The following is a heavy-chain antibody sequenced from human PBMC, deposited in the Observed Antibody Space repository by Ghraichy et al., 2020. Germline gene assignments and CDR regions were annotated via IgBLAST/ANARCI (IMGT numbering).Heavy chain of an antibody. J-gene: IGHJ3*02. CDR2: ISKNGVNT. V-gene: IGHV3-64*01. D-gene: IGHD5-24*01. CDR3: AREMSTLNDAFDI. CDR1: GFTFSNHA. Sequence: GGSLRLSCAASGFTFSNHALHWVRQAPGKGLEFVSGISKNGVNTYYANSVKGRLTISRDNSKNTLYLQMGSLRAEDMAVYYCAREMSTLNDAFDIWGQGTMVTVSS.